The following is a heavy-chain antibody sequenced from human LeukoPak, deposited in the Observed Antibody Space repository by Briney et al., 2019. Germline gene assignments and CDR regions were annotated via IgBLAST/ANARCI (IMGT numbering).Heavy chain of an antibody. CDR1: KFTFSNYG. CDR3: AREGYYGSGSPPSLYFDY. Sequence: GGSLRLSCTASKFTFSNYGMQWVRQAPGKGLEWVAVTSSDLNVKLYADSVKGRFTISRDNSRSTLYLQMNSLRPEDAAIYYCAREGYYGSGSPPSLYFDYWGQGTLVTVSS. J-gene: IGHJ4*02. CDR2: TSSDLNVK. V-gene: IGHV3-30*03. D-gene: IGHD3-10*01.